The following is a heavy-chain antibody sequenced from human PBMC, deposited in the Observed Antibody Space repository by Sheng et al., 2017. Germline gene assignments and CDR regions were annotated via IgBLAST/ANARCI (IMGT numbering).Heavy chain of an antibody. Sequence: EVQLLESGGGLVQPGGSLRLPCAASGFTFSNYAMTWVRQAPGKGLEWVSAISASGGGTYYADSVKGRFTISRDDSKNTLYLQINSLRAEDTAVYYCAKTPLNYYFYMDVWGQGTTVTVSS. CDR3: AKTPLNYYFYMDV. CDR2: ISASGGGT. V-gene: IGHV3-23*01. CDR1: GFTFSNYA. J-gene: IGHJ6*03.